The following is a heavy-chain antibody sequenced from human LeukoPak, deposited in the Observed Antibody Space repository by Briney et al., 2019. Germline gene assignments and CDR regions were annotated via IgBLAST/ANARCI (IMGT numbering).Heavy chain of an antibody. V-gene: IGHV3-23*01. Sequence: PGGSLGLSCTVSGFTVSSNSMSWVRQAPGKGLEWVSAISGSGGSTYYADSVKGRFTISRDNSKNTLYLQMNSLRAEDTAVYYCAKDRTYGSSGYYFDYWGQGTLVTVSS. D-gene: IGHD3-22*01. CDR3: AKDRTYGSSGYYFDY. CDR1: GFTVSSNS. CDR2: ISGSGGST. J-gene: IGHJ4*02.